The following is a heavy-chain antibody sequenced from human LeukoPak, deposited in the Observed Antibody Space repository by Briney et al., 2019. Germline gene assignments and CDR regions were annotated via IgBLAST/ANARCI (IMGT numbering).Heavy chain of an antibody. D-gene: IGHD5-12*01. CDR1: GFTFSSYA. CDR2: ISGSGGST. CDR3: AKQSESGYDNEQYFDY. J-gene: IGHJ4*02. Sequence: GGSLRLSCAASGFTFSSYAMSWVRQAPGKGLEWVSAISGSGGSTYYADSVKGRFTISRDNSKNTLYLQMNSLRAEDTAVYYRAKQSESGYDNEQYFDYWGQGTLVTVSS. V-gene: IGHV3-23*01.